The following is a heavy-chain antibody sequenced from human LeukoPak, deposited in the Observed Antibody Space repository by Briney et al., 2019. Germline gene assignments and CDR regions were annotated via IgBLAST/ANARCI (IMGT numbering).Heavy chain of an antibody. V-gene: IGHV3-74*01. Sequence: GGSLRLSCAASGFTFSDYWMHWVRQAPGKGLVCVSRINSDGTSTSYADSVKGRFTISRDNAKNSLFLQMNSLRVEDTAVHYCASESIYSKYNWFDPWGQGTLVTVSS. J-gene: IGHJ5*02. CDR3: ASESIYSKYNWFDP. CDR2: INSDGTST. CDR1: GFTFSDYW. D-gene: IGHD6-13*01.